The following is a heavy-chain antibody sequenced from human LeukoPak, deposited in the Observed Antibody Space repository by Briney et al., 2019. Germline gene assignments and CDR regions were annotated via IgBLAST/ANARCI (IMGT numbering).Heavy chain of an antibody. CDR2: ISYDGSST. J-gene: IGHJ4*02. V-gene: IGHV3-74*01. D-gene: IGHD5-18*01. CDR1: GLTLSSYW. CDR3: AREGLGYSYSY. Sequence: PGGSLRLSCAASGLTLSSYWMHWVRQAPGKGLVWVSRISYDGSSTYYADSVKGRFTISRDNAMDTVYLQMNSLRVEDTAVYYCAREGLGYSYSYWGQGTLVTVSS.